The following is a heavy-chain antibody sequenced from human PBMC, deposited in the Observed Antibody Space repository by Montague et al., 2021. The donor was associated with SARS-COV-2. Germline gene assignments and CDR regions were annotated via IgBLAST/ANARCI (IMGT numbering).Heavy chain of an antibody. V-gene: IGHV4-31*03. CDR1: GNSVNTGGYY. CDR3: ARAVVTNYNFWSGYSRVPDANWFDP. CDR2: IYYSGTT. J-gene: IGHJ5*02. Sequence: TLSLTCTVSGNSVNTGGYYWSWIRQLPGKGLEWIGYIYYSGTTSYNPSLQSRLIISVDTSKNQFSLSLTSVTAAYTAVYYCARAVVTNYNFWSGYSRVPDANWFDPGGQGTLVTVSS. D-gene: IGHD3-3*01.